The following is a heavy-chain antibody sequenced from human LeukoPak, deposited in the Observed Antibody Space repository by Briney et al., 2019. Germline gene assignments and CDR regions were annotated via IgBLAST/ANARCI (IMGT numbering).Heavy chain of an antibody. CDR3: ARGISRGGYYDSSGYNAFDP. CDR1: GGSISSGGYS. V-gene: IGHV4-30-2*01. J-gene: IGHJ5*02. CDR2: IYHSGST. D-gene: IGHD3-22*01. Sequence: SETLSLTCAVSGGSISSGGYSWRWIRQPPGKGLEWIGYIYHSGSTYYNPSLKSRVTISVDRSKNQFSLKLSSVTAADTAVYYCARGISRGGYYDSSGYNAFDPWGQGTLVTVSS.